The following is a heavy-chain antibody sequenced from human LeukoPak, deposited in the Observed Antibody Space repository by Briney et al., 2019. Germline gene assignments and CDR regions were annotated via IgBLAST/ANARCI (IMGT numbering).Heavy chain of an antibody. CDR1: GYTLTELS. CDR2: FDPEDGET. V-gene: IGHV1-24*01. CDR3: ATDAPSAGYGY. D-gene: IGHD5-12*01. Sequence: ASVTVSYKVSGYTLTELSMHWVRQAPGKGGEGMGGFDPEDGETIYAQKFQGRVTMTEDTSTDTAYMELSSLRSEDTAVYYCATDAPSAGYGYWGQGTLVTVSS. J-gene: IGHJ4*02.